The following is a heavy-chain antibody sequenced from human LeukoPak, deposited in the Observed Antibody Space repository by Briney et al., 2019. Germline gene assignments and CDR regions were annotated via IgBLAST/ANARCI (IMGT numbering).Heavy chain of an antibody. CDR3: PHPPHVAPQSSFDS. CDR1: GFSLATGGEG. CDR2: IYWDDDK. D-gene: IGHD2-2*01. J-gene: IGHJ4*02. Sequence: SGPTLVNPTQTLTLTCSFSGFSLATGGEGVAWIRQPPGKAPEWLALIYWDDDKRFRPSLQSRLTVSKDTSKNQVVLSMTKMDPLDTATYYCPHPPHVAPQSSFDSWGQGILVVVS. V-gene: IGHV2-5*02.